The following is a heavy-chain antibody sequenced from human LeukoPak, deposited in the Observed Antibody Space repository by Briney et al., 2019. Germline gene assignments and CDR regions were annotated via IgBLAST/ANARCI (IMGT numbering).Heavy chain of an antibody. CDR1: GFTFSYHW. J-gene: IGHJ4*02. D-gene: IGHD6-13*01. V-gene: IGHV3-7*01. CDR3: AQDSYSKGDF. CDR2: IKNDGAVK. Sequence: GGSLRLSCAASGFTFSYHWMTWVRQAPGKGLEWVANIKNDGAVKNYVDSVKGRFTISRDNAKNSLYLQMNSLRAEDTAVYYCAQDSYSKGDFWGQGVLVTVSS.